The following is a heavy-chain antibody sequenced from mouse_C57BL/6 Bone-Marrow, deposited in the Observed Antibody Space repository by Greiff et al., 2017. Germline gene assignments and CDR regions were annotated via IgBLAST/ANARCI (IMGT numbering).Heavy chain of an antibody. CDR3: ARGGLGGYYPYAMDY. CDR2: LSPRGGST. Sequence: QVQLQQSGPELVKPGASVKLSCKASGYTFTSYDINWVKQRPGQGLEWIGWLSPRGGSTKSNEKFKGKATLTVDTSSSTAYMELHSLTSEDSAVDFCARGGLGGYYPYAMDYWGKGTSVTVAS. V-gene: IGHV1-85*01. D-gene: IGHD2-3*01. CDR1: GYTFTSYD. J-gene: IGHJ4*01.